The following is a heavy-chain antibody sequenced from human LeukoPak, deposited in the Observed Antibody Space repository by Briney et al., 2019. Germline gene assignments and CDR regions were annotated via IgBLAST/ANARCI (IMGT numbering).Heavy chain of an antibody. V-gene: IGHV4-61*08. CDR2: IYYSGST. D-gene: IGHD3-22*01. CDR3: ARHNYDSSGYYDAFDI. CDR1: GGSISSGGYS. J-gene: IGHJ3*02. Sequence: SETLSLTCAVSGGSISSGGYSWSWIRQPPGKGLEWIGYIYYSGSTNYNPSLKSRVTISVDTSKNQFSLKLSSVTAADTAVYYCARHNYDSSGYYDAFDIWGQGTMVTVSS.